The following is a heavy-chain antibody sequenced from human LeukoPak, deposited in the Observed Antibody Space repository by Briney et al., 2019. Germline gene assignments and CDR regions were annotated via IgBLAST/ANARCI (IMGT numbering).Heavy chain of an antibody. CDR2: INHSGST. Sequence: SETLSLTCAVYGGSFSGYYWSWIRQPPGKGLEGIGEINHSGSTNYNPSLKGRVTISVDTPKSQFSLELSSVTAADTAVYYCARAAYGSGSYLPSIFDYWGQGTLVTVSS. V-gene: IGHV4-34*01. CDR1: GGSFSGYY. J-gene: IGHJ4*02. D-gene: IGHD3-10*01. CDR3: ARAAYGSGSYLPSIFDY.